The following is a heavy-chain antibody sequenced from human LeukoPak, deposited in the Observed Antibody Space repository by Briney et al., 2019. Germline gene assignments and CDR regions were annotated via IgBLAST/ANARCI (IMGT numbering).Heavy chain of an antibody. V-gene: IGHV4-34*01. J-gene: IGHJ4*02. D-gene: IGHD4/OR15-4a*01. CDR2: INHGGST. Sequence: SETLSLTCAVYGGSLSGYYWSWIRQSLGKGLEWIGEINHGGSTNYNPYLKRRVTMSVDTSMNHFSLKLRSVPAADTAVYFCAREGRMSMGIEYWGQGTLVTVSS. CDR1: GGSLSGYY. CDR3: AREGRMSMGIEY.